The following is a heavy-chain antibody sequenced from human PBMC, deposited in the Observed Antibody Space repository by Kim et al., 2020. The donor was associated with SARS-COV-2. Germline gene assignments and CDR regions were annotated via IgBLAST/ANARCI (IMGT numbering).Heavy chain of an antibody. V-gene: IGHV3-33*01. CDR2: IWYDGSNK. Sequence: GGSLRLSCAASGFTFSSYGMHWVRQAPGKGLEWVAVIWYDGSNKYYADSVKGRFTISRDNSKNTLYLQMNSLRAEDTAVYYCARDMVGATSGDLDYWGQGTLVTVSS. D-gene: IGHD1-26*01. J-gene: IGHJ4*02. CDR3: ARDMVGATSGDLDY. CDR1: GFTFSSYG.